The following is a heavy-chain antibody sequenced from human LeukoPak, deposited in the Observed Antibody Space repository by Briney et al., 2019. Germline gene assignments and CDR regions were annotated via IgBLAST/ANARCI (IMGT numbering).Heavy chain of an antibody. CDR3: ARAPSEIGGYYPEYFRH. D-gene: IGHD3-22*01. CDR2: IKSDGST. Sequence: GGSLRLSCAASGFTSSTYWMHWVRQAPGKGLVWVSCIKSDGSTNYADSVKGRFTISRDNAKNTVSLQMNSLRPEDTGVYYCARAPSEIGGYYPEYFRHWGQGTLVTVSS. J-gene: IGHJ1*01. V-gene: IGHV3-74*01. CDR1: GFTSSTYW.